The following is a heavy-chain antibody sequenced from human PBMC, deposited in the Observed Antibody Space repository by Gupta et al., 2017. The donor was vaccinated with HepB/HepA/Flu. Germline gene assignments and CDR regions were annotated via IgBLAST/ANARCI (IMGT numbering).Heavy chain of an antibody. D-gene: IGHD2-15*01. CDR3: ARHLGYCSGGSCYSALETNWFDP. CDR1: GGSISSSSYY. Sequence: QLQLQEWGPGLVKPSETLSLTCTVSGGSISSSSYYWGWSRQPPGKGLEWIGSIYYSGSPYYNPSLKSRVTISVDTSKTQFSLKLSSVTAADTAVYYCARHLGYCSGGSCYSALETNWFDPWGQGTLVTVSS. V-gene: IGHV4-39*01. J-gene: IGHJ5*02. CDR2: IYYSGSP.